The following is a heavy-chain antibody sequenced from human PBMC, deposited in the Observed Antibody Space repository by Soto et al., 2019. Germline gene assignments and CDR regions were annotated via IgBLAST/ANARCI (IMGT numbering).Heavy chain of an antibody. J-gene: IGHJ4*02. CDR1: GGSFSGYY. CDR3: ARREYRVQLWRKFDY. V-gene: IGHV4-34*01. Sequence: SETLSLTCAVYGGSFSGYYWSWIRQPPGKGLEWIGEINHSGSTNYNPSLKSRVTISVDTSKNQFSLKLSSVTAADTAVYYCARREYRVQLWRKFDYWGQGTLVTVSS. CDR2: INHSGST. D-gene: IGHD5-18*01.